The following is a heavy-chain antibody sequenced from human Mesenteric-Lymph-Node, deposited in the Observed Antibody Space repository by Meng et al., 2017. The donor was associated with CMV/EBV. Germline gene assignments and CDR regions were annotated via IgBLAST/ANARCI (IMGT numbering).Heavy chain of an antibody. CDR3: ARPLYYYDNSGYERRDAFDI. J-gene: IGHJ3*02. D-gene: IGHD3-22*01. V-gene: IGHV1-2*02. Sequence: VSCKASGYTFTGYYMHWVRQAPGQGLEWMGWINPNSGGTNYAQKFQGRVTMTRDTSISTAYMELSRLRSDDTAVYYCARPLYYYDNSGYERRDAFDIWGQGTMVTVSS. CDR1: GYTFTGYY. CDR2: INPNSGGT.